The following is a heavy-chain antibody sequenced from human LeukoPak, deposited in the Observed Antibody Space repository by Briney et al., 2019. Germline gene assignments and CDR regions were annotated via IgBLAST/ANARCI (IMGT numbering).Heavy chain of an antibody. CDR1: GYPFDHFG. J-gene: IGHJ4*01. D-gene: IGHD4-17*01. Sequence: ASVKVSFKASGYPFDHFGLTWVRQAPGQGLEWMGWISAYNGNTHYAQKFRGRLTLTTETSTSTAYLELRSLKSDDTAVYYCARDRVGGDLTGVSLYWGQGTLVTVSS. V-gene: IGHV1-18*01. CDR3: ARDRVGGDLTGVSLY. CDR2: ISAYNGNT.